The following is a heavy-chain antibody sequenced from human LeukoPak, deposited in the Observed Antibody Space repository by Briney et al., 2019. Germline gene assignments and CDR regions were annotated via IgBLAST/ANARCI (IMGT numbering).Heavy chain of an antibody. J-gene: IGHJ1*01. CDR3: AQQLGYCSGGTCYFTY. V-gene: IGHV3-23*01. D-gene: IGHD2-15*01. CDR1: GLTFRNYA. CDR2: ISNSGGDT. Sequence: GGSLRLSCAASGLTFRNYAMSWVRQAPGKGLEWVAAISNSGGDTFYSDSGKGRFTIARDNSKNTLYLQMNSLRVDDTAVYYCAQQLGYCSGGTCYFTYWGQGTLVTVSS.